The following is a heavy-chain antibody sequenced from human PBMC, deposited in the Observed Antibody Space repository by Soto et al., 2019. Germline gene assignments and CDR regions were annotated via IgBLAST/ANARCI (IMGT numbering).Heavy chain of an antibody. CDR3: ARAQSSYYCDY. Sequence: PGGSLRLSCAASGFTSSNYGINWVRQATGKGREWVSFISSSSSYIYYADSVKGRFTISRDNGKNSLYLQMNSLRAEDTAVYYCARAQSSYYCDYWGQGTLVTVSS. CDR2: ISSSSSYI. V-gene: IGHV3-21*01. J-gene: IGHJ4*02. D-gene: IGHD6-6*01. CDR1: GFTSSNYG.